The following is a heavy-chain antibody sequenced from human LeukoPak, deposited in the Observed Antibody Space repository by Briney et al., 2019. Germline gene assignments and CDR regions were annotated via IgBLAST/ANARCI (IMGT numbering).Heavy chain of an antibody. Sequence: GGSLRLSCAASGFTFSSYGMHWVRQAPGKGLEWVAVIWYDGSNKYYADSVKGRFTISRDNSKNTLYLQMNSLRAEDTAVYYCARDLYYDYVWGSYPDYWGQGPLVTVSS. CDR1: GFTFSSYG. V-gene: IGHV3-33*01. D-gene: IGHD3-16*01. CDR3: ARDLYYDYVWGSYPDY. CDR2: IWYDGSNK. J-gene: IGHJ4*02.